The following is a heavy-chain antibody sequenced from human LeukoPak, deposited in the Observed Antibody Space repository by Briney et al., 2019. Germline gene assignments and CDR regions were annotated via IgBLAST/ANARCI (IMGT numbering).Heavy chain of an antibody. CDR2: INHSGST. CDR1: GGSFSGYY. J-gene: IGHJ6*02. CDR3: ARDTYYYGSGKAYYGMDV. V-gene: IGHV4-34*01. D-gene: IGHD3-10*01. Sequence: SETLSLTCAVYGGSFSGYYWSWIRQPPGKGLEWIGEINHSGSTNYNPSFKSRVTISVETSKNQFPLKLSSVTAPDTAVYYCARDTYYYGSGKAYYGMDVWAQGTTVTVSS.